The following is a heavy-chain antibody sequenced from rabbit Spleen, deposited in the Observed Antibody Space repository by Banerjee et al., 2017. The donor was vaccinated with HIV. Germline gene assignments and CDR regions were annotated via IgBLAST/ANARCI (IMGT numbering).Heavy chain of an antibody. J-gene: IGHJ6*01. CDR1: GFSFSSSDY. V-gene: IGHV1S40*01. CDR3: ARDTGSSFSSYGMDL. CDR2: IAGGSSGFT. D-gene: IGHD8-1*01. Sequence: LVKPGASLTLTCTASGFSFSSSDYMCWVRQAPGKGLEWISCIAGGSSGFTYYASWAKGRFTISKTSSTTVTLQMTSLTAADTATYFCARDTGSSFSSYGMDLWGPGTLVTVS.